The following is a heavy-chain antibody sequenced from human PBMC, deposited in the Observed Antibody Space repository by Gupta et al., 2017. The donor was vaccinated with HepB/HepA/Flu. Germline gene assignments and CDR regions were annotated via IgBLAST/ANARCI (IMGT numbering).Heavy chain of an antibody. J-gene: IGHJ5*02. V-gene: IGHV5-51*01. CDR3: SRDFCTDTTCWNLFDP. CDR2: IYPRDSDT. D-gene: IGHD2-8*02. CDR1: VYSFSTNW. Sequence: EVPLVQSGAEANKPGAPLKTPCQASVYSFSTNWIAWVRQMPGKVLEWMGIIYPRDSDTRYSPSFQGQVTISVDNSTTTAYLQWSSLKASDTAIYYCSRDFCTDTTCWNLFDPWGQGTLVTGSS.